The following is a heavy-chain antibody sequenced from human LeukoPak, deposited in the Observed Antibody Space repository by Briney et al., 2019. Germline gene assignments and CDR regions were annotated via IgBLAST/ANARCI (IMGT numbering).Heavy chain of an antibody. CDR1: GFTFSNYA. J-gene: IGHJ4*02. V-gene: IGHV3-64*01. CDR3: ARDLRLKELAYCGGDCLDY. CDR2: ISSNGGST. Sequence: GGSLRLSCAASGFTFSNYAMHWVRQAPGKGLEYVSAISSNGGSTYYANSVKGRFTISRDNSKKTLYLQMGSLRAEDMAVYYCARDLRLKELAYCGGDCLDYWGQGTLVTVSS. D-gene: IGHD2-21*02.